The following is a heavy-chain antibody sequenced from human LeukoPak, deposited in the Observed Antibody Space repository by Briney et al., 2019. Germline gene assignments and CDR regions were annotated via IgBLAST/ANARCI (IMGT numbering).Heavy chain of an antibody. CDR2: IYYSGST. V-gene: IGHV4-59*05. CDR1: GASISSWY. Sequence: SETLSLTCTVSGASISSWYWSWIRQPPGKGLEWIGSIYYSGSTYYNPSLKSRVTISVDTSKNQFSLKLSSVTAADTAVYYCARKDTAMATFFFDYWGQGTLVTVSS. J-gene: IGHJ4*02. CDR3: ARKDTAMATFFFDY. D-gene: IGHD5-18*01.